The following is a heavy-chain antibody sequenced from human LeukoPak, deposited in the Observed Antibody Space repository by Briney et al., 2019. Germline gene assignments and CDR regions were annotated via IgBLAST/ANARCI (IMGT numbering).Heavy chain of an antibody. Sequence: PSETLSLTCTVSGVSISNYYWSWIRQPPGKGLEWIGYIYYSGSTKYNPSLTSRVTISVDTSKNQFSLKVNSVTAADTAVYYCARTEREITIFGVVIPKTIDYWGQGTLVTVSS. CDR3: ARTEREITIFGVVIPKTIDY. CDR1: GVSISNYY. J-gene: IGHJ4*02. V-gene: IGHV4-59*01. D-gene: IGHD3-3*01. CDR2: IYYSGST.